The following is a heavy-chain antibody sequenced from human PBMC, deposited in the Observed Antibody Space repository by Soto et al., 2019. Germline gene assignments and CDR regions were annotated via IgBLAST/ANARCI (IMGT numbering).Heavy chain of an antibody. Sequence: GGSLRLSCAASGFTFSTCIMNWVRLAPGRGLEWISYISGSGATIYYADSVKGRFTISRDNAENSLYLQMNSLRVEDTAVYYCARGPFSNSSSSGYWGQGTLVTVSS. D-gene: IGHD6-6*01. CDR1: GFTFSTCI. J-gene: IGHJ4*02. CDR3: ARGPFSNSSSSGY. CDR2: ISGSGATI. V-gene: IGHV3-48*01.